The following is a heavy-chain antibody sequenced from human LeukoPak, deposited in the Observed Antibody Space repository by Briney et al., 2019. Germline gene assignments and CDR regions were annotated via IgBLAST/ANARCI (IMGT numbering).Heavy chain of an antibody. CDR2: TSYSDST. J-gene: IGHJ4*02. D-gene: IGHD6-13*01. Sequence: PSKTPSLTCTVSGGSFSSGYWSWIRQPPGKGLEWIGYTSYSDSTRYSPSLKSRVTMSIDTSMNQFSLKVTSVTAADTAVYYCARGSSRFDCWGQGTLVTVSS. CDR1: GGSFSSGY. V-gene: IGHV4-59*01. CDR3: ARGSSRFDC.